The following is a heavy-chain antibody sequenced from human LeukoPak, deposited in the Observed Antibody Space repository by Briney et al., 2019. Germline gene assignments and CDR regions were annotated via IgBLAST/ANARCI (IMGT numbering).Heavy chain of an antibody. J-gene: IGHJ4*02. CDR2: IKQDGSEK. Sequence: PGGSLRLSCAASGFTFSTYVMNWVRQAPGKGLEWVANIKQDGSEKYYVDSVKGRFTISRDNAKNSLYLQMNSLRAEDTAVYYCARGRVPIVLMVYASLPDYWGQGTLVTVSS. V-gene: IGHV3-7*03. D-gene: IGHD2-8*01. CDR1: GFTFSTYV. CDR3: ARGRVPIVLMVYASLPDY.